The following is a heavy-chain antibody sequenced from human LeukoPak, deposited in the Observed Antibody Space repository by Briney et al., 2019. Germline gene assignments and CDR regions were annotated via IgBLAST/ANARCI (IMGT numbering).Heavy chain of an antibody. D-gene: IGHD6-13*01. CDR3: ARRRWGDSSSWFIDY. CDR1: GCSFTSYW. Sequence: GESLKISWKGSGCSFTSYWIGWVRQMPGKGLEWMGIIYPGDSDTRYSPSFQGQVTISADKSISTAYLQWSSLKASDTAMYYCARRRWGDSSSWFIDYWGQGTLVTVSS. V-gene: IGHV5-51*01. J-gene: IGHJ4*02. CDR2: IYPGDSDT.